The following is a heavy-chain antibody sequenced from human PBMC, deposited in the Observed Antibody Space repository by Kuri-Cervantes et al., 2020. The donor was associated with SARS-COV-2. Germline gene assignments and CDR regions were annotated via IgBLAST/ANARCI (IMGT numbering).Heavy chain of an antibody. V-gene: IGHV3-7*03. D-gene: IGHD6-6*01. CDR3: ARDIAAPPGFDY. J-gene: IGHJ4*02. Sequence: GESLKISCAASGFTFSSYWMSWVRQAPGKGLEWVANIKQDGSEKYYVDSVKGRFTISRDNSKNTLYLQMNSLRAEDTAVYYCARDIAAPPGFDYWGQGTLVTVSS. CDR1: GFTFSSYW. CDR2: IKQDGSEK.